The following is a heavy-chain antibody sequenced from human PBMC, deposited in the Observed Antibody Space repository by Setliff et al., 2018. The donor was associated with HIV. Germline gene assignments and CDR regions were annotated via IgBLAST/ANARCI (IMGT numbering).Heavy chain of an antibody. CDR2: ISHSGRT. D-gene: IGHD3-22*01. CDR1: VGSFSGYY. J-gene: IGHJ6*03. V-gene: IGHV4-34*01. CDR3: ARGPLDSSGYYYYYYYMAV. Sequence: SETLSLTCAVYVGSFSGYYWSWIRQPPGKGLEWIGEISHSGRTNYNPSLKSRVTISVDTSKNQFSLKLSSVTAADTAVYYCARGPLDSSGYYYYYYYMAVWGRGTMVTVSS.